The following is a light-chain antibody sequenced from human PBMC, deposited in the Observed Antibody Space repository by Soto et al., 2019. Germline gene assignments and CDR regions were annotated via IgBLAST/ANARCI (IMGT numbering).Light chain of an antibody. J-gene: IGKJ1*01. CDR1: QSVLYSSNNKNY. Sequence: DIVMTQSPDSLAVSLGERATINCKSSQSVLYSSNNKNYLAWYQQKPGQAPRLLIYGASSRATGIPDRFSGSGSGTDFTLTIARLEPEDFAVYYCQQYGTLPRTFGQGTKVDIK. CDR2: GAS. CDR3: QQYGTLPRT. V-gene: IGKV4-1*01.